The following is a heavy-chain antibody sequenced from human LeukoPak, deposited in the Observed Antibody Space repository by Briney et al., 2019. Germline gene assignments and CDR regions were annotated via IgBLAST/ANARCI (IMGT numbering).Heavy chain of an antibody. J-gene: IGHJ4*02. D-gene: IGHD6-6*01. CDR3: AKTDLTIAVRPLDY. CDR1: GFTFSNYD. Sequence: PGGSVRLSCAASGFTFSNYDMSWVRQAPGKGLEWVSALSGSGGDTYYADSVKGRFTISRDNSKNTLHLQMNSLRAEDTAVYYCAKTDLTIAVRPLDYWGQGTLVTVSS. CDR2: LSGSGGDT. V-gene: IGHV3-23*01.